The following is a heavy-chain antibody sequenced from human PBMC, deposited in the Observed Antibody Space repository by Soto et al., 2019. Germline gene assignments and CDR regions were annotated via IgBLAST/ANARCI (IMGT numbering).Heavy chain of an antibody. V-gene: IGHV4-38-2*01. J-gene: IGHJ4*02. Sequence: SETLSLTCAVSGYSISSGYYWGWIRQPPGKGLEWIGSIYHSGSTYCNPSLKSRVTISVDTSKNQFSLKLSSVTAADTAVYYCATSVITNTDFDYWGQGTLVTVSS. CDR3: ATSVITNTDFDY. CDR2: IYHSGST. CDR1: GYSISSGYY. D-gene: IGHD2-8*01.